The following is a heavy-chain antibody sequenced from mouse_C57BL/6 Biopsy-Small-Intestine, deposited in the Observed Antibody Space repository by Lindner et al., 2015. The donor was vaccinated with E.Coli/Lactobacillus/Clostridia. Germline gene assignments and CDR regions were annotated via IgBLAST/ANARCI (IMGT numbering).Heavy chain of an antibody. CDR3: ARSHAEGDF. J-gene: IGHJ2*01. Sequence: VQLQESGPELVKPGASVKISCKASGYSFTGYFMNWVKQSPEKSLEWIGEINPTTGGTTYNQKFKAKATLTVDKSSSTAYMQFENLTSEDSAVYYCARSHAEGDFWGQGTTLTVPS. CDR2: INPTTGGT. V-gene: IGHV1-42*01. CDR1: GYSFTGYF.